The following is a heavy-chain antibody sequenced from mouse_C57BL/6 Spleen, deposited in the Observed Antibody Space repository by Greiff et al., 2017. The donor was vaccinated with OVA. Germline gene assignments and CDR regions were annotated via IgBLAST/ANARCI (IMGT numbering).Heavy chain of an antibody. D-gene: IGHD2-4*01. CDR2: IWSDGST. Sequence: VKLQQSGPGLVAPSQSLSITCTVSGFSLTSYGVHWVRQPPGKGLEWLVVIWSDGSTTYNSALKSRLSISKDNSKSQVFLKMNSLQTDDTAMYYCARHRNDYDEVAMDYWGQGTSVIVSS. V-gene: IGHV2-6-1*01. CDR1: GFSLTSYG. CDR3: ARHRNDYDEVAMDY. J-gene: IGHJ4*01.